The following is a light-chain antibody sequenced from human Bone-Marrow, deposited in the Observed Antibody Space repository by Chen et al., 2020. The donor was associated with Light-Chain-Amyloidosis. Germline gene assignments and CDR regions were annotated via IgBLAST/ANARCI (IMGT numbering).Light chain of an antibody. CDR1: SGSIATNY. CDR3: QAYQGSSQGV. J-gene: IGLJ3*02. Sequence: NFMLTQPHSVSESPGKTVIISCTRSSGSIATNYVQWYQQRPGSSPTTVLYEDDQRPSGVPARFSGSIDRSSNSTSLTISGLKPEDEADYYCQAYQGSSQGVFGGGTKLTVL. V-gene: IGLV6-57*01. CDR2: EDD.